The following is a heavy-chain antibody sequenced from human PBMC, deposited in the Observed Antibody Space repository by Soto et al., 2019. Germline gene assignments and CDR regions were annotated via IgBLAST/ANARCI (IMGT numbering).Heavy chain of an antibody. CDR1: GGSISSYY. CDR3: ARHHGGNLPFDY. D-gene: IGHD4-17*01. J-gene: IGHJ4*02. CDR2: IYYSGST. Sequence: QVQLQESGPGLVKPSETLSFTCTVSGGSISSYYWSWIRQPPGKGLEWIGYIYYSGSTNYNPSLKSRVTISVDTSKNQFSLKLSSVTAADTAVYYCARHHGGNLPFDYWGQGTLVTVSS. V-gene: IGHV4-59*08.